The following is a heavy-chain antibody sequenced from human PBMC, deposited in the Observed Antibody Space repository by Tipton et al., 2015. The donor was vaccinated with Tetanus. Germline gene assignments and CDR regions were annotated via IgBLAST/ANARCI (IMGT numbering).Heavy chain of an antibody. V-gene: IGHV1-2*02. CDR3: ARDRGDYIYYGMDV. CDR2: IDPNSGGT. Sequence: LVQSGAEVKKPGASVKVSCKASGYTFTGYYMYWVRQAPGQGLEWMGWIDPNSGGTVYAQKFQGRVTMTRETSISTAYMELRSLRSDDTAVYYCARDRGDYIYYGMDVWGPGTTVTVS. J-gene: IGHJ6*02. CDR1: GYTFTGYY. D-gene: IGHD3-22*01.